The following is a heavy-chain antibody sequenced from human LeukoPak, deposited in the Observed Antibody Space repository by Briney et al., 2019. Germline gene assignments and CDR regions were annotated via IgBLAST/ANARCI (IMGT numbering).Heavy chain of an antibody. D-gene: IGHD3-22*01. V-gene: IGHV4-4*07. CDR1: NGSISSNY. Sequence: SETLSLTCTVSNGSISSNYWSWIRQAAGKGLEWIGRISNSGSTNYNPSLKSRVTVSIDTSKNQFSLRLSSVTAADTATYYCARVRDSSGYYLGAFDVWGQGTKVTVSS. CDR2: ISNSGST. CDR3: ARVRDSSGYYLGAFDV. J-gene: IGHJ3*01.